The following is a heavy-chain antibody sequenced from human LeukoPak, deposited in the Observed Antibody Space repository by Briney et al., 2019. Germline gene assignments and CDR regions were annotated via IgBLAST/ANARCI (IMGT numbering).Heavy chain of an antibody. CDR1: GYTFTSYD. V-gene: IGHV1-8*01. Sequence: ASVKVSCKASGYTFTSYDINWVRQATGQGLEWMGWMNPNSGNTGYAQKFQGRVTMTRNTSISTAYMELSSLRSEDTAVYYCARVYYGSGSYWSPGWFDPWGQGTLVTVSS. CDR3: ARVYYGSGSYWSPGWFDP. CDR2: MNPNSGNT. D-gene: IGHD3-10*01. J-gene: IGHJ5*02.